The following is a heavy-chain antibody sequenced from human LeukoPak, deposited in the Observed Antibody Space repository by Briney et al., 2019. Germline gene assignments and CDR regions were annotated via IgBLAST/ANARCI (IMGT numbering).Heavy chain of an antibody. CDR1: GFTFSSYA. Sequence: GGSLRLSCAASGFTFSSYAMSWVRQAPGKGLEWVSAISGSGGSTYYADSVKGRFTISRDNSKNTLYLQMNSLRAEDTAVYYCAKVNRYNSSGWYRRRWGQGTLVTVSS. CDR3: AKVNRYNSSGWYRRR. CDR2: ISGSGGST. V-gene: IGHV3-23*01. D-gene: IGHD6-19*01. J-gene: IGHJ4*02.